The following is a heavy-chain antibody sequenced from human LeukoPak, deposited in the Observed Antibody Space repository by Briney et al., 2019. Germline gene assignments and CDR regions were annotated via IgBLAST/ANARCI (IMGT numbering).Heavy chain of an antibody. CDR3: ARDIVGATHDY. V-gene: IGHV3-30*04. CDR1: GFTFSSYA. D-gene: IGHD1-26*01. J-gene: IGHJ4*02. CDR2: ISYDGSNK. Sequence: PGGSLRLSCAASGFTFSSYAMHWVRQAPGKGLEWVAVISYDGSNKYYADSVKGRFTISRDNAKNSLYLQMNSLRAEDTAMYYCARDIVGATHDYWGQGTLVTVSS.